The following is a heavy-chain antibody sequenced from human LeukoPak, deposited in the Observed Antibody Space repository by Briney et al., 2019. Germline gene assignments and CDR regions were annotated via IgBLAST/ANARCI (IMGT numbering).Heavy chain of an antibody. CDR2: ISSSGGST. V-gene: IGHV3-23*01. CDR1: GFTFSSYA. Sequence: GGSLRLSCAASGFTFSSYAMSWVRQAAGKGLEWVSSISSSGGSTYYADSVKGRFTISRDYSKNTLYLLMNSLRAEDTAVYYCAKDLYTYGTTPLDYWGQGTLVTVSS. CDR3: AKDLYTYGTTPLDY. J-gene: IGHJ4*02. D-gene: IGHD5-18*01.